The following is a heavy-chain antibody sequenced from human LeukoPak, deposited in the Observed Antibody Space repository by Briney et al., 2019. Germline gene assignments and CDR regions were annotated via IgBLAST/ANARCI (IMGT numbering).Heavy chain of an antibody. CDR3: ASGPRTMVRGVIIPDFDY. CDR1: GGTFSSYA. V-gene: IGHV1-69*06. D-gene: IGHD3-10*01. J-gene: IGHJ4*02. CDR2: IIPIFGTA. Sequence: ASVKVSCKASGGTFSSYAISWVRQAPGQGLEWMGGIIPIFGTANYAQKFQGRVTITADKSTSTAYMELSSLRSEDTAVYYCASGPRTMVRGVIIPDFDYWGQGTLVTVSS.